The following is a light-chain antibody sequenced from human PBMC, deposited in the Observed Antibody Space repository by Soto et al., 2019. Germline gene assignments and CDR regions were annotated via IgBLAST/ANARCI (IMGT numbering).Light chain of an antibody. Sequence: QSVLTQPASVSGSPGQSITISCTGTSSDVGGYNYVSWYQQHPGKAPKLMIYDVSNRPSGVSDRFSGSKSVNTASLTISGLQAEDEADYYCTSYSSSSPYVFGTGTRSPS. J-gene: IGLJ1*01. CDR2: DVS. CDR1: SSDVGGYNY. V-gene: IGLV2-14*01. CDR3: TSYSSSSPYV.